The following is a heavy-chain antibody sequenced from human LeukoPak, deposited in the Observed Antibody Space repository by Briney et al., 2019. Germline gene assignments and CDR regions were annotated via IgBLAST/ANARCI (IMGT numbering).Heavy chain of an antibody. CDR1: GGSISSYY. CDR2: IYYSGST. Sequence: SETLSLTCTVSGGSISSYYWSWIRQPPGKGLEWIGYIYYSGSTNYNPSLKSRVTISVDTSKNQFSLKLSSVTAADPAVYYCAGRGYSSAFGYWGQGTLVTVSS. V-gene: IGHV4-59*01. J-gene: IGHJ4*02. D-gene: IGHD5-18*01. CDR3: AGRGYSSAFGY.